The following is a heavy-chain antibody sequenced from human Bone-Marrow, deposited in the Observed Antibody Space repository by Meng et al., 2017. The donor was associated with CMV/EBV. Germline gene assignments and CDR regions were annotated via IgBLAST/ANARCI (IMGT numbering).Heavy chain of an antibody. CDR2: IIPIFGTA. D-gene: IGHD3-22*01. Sequence: SVKVSCKASGGTFSSYAISWVRQAPGQGLEWMGGIIPIFGTANYAQKFQGRVTITTDESTSTAYMELSSLRSEDTAVYYCARGFHADDSSGYYQYYFDYWGQGTLVTVSS. J-gene: IGHJ4*02. CDR1: GGTFSSYA. CDR3: ARGFHADDSSGYYQYYFDY. V-gene: IGHV1-69*05.